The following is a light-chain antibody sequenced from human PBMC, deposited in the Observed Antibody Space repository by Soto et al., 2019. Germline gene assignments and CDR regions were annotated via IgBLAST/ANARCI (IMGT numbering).Light chain of an antibody. CDR3: ASHRNARV. J-gene: IGLJ2*01. CDR1: NSDIGAYDY. CDR2: EVS. V-gene: IGLV2-14*01. Sequence: QSVLTQPASVSGSPGQSITISCTGSNSDIGAYDYVSWYQQHPGKAPKLIMYEVSNRPSGVSYRFSGSKSGNTASLTISGLQAEDECDYYCASHRNARVFGGGTKLTVL.